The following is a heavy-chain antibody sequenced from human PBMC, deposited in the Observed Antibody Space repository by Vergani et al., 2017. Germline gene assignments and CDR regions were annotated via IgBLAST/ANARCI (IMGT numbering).Heavy chain of an antibody. J-gene: IGHJ3*02. CDR3: ARDQGYGDYEEDAFDI. Sequence: QVQLVESGGGVVQPGRSLRLSCAASGFTFSSYGMHWVRQAPGKGLEWVAVIWYDGSNKYYADSVKGRFTISRENSKNTRYLQMNSLRAEDTAVYYCARDQGYGDYEEDAFDIWGQGTMVTVSS. CDR1: GFTFSSYG. D-gene: IGHD4-17*01. V-gene: IGHV3-33*01. CDR2: IWYDGSNK.